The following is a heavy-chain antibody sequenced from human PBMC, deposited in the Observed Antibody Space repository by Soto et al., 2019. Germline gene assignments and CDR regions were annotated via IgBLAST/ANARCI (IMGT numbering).Heavy chain of an antibody. CDR3: ARGEADLSERGYDRLYYFDY. CDR1: GGSFSGYY. CDR2: INHSGST. D-gene: IGHD5-12*01. Sequence: SETLSLTCAVYGGSFSGYYWSWIRQPPGKGLEWIGEINHSGSTNYNPSLKRRVTISVDTSKNQFSLKLSSVTAADTAVYHCARGEADLSERGYDRLYYFDYWGQGTLVTVSS. V-gene: IGHV4-34*01. J-gene: IGHJ4*02.